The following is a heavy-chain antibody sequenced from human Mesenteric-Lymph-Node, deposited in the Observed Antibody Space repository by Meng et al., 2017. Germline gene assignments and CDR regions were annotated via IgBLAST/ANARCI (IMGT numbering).Heavy chain of an antibody. CDR1: GFRFSDYA. D-gene: IGHD3-16*01. Sequence: GESLKISCTASGFRFSDYAMSWVRQAPGKGLEWVAAIWFDGSDKFYADSVTGRFTISRDSSKNTLSLQMNSLRAEDTAVYYCARDEGQLGGGYWGQGTLVTVSS. V-gene: IGHV3-33*08. CDR2: IWFDGSDK. J-gene: IGHJ4*02. CDR3: ARDEGQLGGGY.